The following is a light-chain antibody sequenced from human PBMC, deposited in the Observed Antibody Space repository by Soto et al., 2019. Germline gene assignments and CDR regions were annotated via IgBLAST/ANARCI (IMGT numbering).Light chain of an antibody. CDR2: STS. CDR3: LLYYGGAQLV. CDR1: TGAVTSGYY. Sequence: QTVVTQEPSLTVSPGGTGTLTCASSTGAVTSGYYPNWFQQNPGQAPRPLIYSTSNKHSGTPARFSGSLLGGKAALTLSGVQPEDEDEYYCLLYYGGAQLVFGGGTKLTVL. J-gene: IGLJ2*01. V-gene: IGLV7-43*01.